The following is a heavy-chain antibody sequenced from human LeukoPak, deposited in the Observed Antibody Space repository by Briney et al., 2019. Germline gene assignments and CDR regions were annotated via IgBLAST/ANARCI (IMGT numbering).Heavy chain of an antibody. V-gene: IGHV3-30*18. J-gene: IGHJ4*02. Sequence: PGESLRLSCAASGFSFSTYAMHWVRRAPAKGLEWVTITSPDESDKYYVDSVKGRFTICRDNSKNTLYLQMNSLRVEDTSVYCCAKGMFWDRSTYDRPLESWGQGTLVTVSS. CDR2: TSPDESDK. D-gene: IGHD2/OR15-2a*01. CDR1: GFSFSTYA. CDR3: AKGMFWDRSTYDRPLES.